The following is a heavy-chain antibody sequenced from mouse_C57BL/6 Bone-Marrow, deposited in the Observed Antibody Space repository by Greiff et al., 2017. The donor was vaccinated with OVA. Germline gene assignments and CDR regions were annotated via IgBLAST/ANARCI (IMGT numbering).Heavy chain of an antibody. J-gene: IGHJ2*01. CDR3: AIRGMASYYFDY. Sequence: VQLQQSGAELVRPGASVKLSCTASGFNIKDDYMHWVKQRPEQGLEWIGWIDPENGDTEYASKFQGKATITADTSSNTAYLQLSSLTSEDTAVYYCAIRGMASYYFDYWGQGTTLTVSS. D-gene: IGHD2-10*02. CDR1: GFNIKDDY. V-gene: IGHV14-4*01. CDR2: IDPENGDT.